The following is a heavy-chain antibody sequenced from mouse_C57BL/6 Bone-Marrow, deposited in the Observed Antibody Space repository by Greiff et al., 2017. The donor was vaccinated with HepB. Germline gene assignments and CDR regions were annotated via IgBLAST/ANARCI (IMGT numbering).Heavy chain of an antibody. J-gene: IGHJ2*01. CDR2: IDPETGGT. Sequence: VQLVESGAELVRPGASVTLSCKASGYTFTDYEMHWVKQTPVHGLEWIGAIDPETGGTAYNQKFKGKAILTADKSSSTAYMELRSLTSEDSAVYYCTRWGTGRNDYFDYWGQGTTLTVSS. CDR3: TRWGTGRNDYFDY. D-gene: IGHD4-1*01. CDR1: GYTFTDYE. V-gene: IGHV1-15*01.